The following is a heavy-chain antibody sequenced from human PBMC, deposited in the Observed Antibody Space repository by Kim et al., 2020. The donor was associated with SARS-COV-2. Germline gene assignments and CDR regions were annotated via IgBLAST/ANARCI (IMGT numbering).Heavy chain of an antibody. J-gene: IGHJ4*02. V-gene: IGHV3-13*01. CDR2: T. Sequence: TYYPGSVKGRFTISRENAKNSLYLQMNSLRAGDTAVYYCARVSVRAGYDYWGQGTLVTVSS. CDR3: ARVSVRAGYDY. D-gene: IGHD3-9*01.